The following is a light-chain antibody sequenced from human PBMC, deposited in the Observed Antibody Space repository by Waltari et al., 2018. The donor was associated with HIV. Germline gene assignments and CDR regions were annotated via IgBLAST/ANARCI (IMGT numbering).Light chain of an antibody. CDR3: NSRDSSGDLVV. CDR2: GET. V-gene: IGLV3-19*01. CDR1: SLRSYY. Sequence: SSELTQDPAVSVALGQTVRLTCQGDSLRSYYASLYQLKTGQAPLLVIFGETDRPSGIPDRFSGARSGNTASLTITGAQAEDEADYFCNSRDSSGDLVVFGGGTKLTVL. J-gene: IGLJ2*01.